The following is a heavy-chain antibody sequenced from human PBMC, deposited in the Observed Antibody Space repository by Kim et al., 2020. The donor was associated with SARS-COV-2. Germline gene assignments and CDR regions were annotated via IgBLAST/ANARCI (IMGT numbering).Heavy chain of an antibody. J-gene: IGHJ4*02. V-gene: IGHV4-39*07. Sequence: SETLSLTCTVSGGSISSSSYYWGWIRQPPGKGLEWIGSIYYSGSTYYNPSLKSRVTISVDTSKNQFSLKLSSVTAADTAVYYCARDGRIAARPSFYWGQGTLVTVSS. CDR2: IYYSGST. D-gene: IGHD6-6*01. CDR3: ARDGRIAARPSFY. CDR1: GGSISSSSYY.